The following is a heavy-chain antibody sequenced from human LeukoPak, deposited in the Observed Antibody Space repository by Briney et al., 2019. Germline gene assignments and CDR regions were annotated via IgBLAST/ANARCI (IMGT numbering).Heavy chain of an antibody. CDR3: ARMTTGHDY. D-gene: IGHD4-11*01. Sequence: PSETLSLTCGVSGTSLSSYYWRWIRHTPGKGLEWIGEVNHSRYPNMNPSLKSRVTISVDTSKNQFPLMLPSVTAADTAVYFCARMTTGHDYWGQGTLVTVSS. V-gene: IGHV4-34*01. CDR2: VNHSRYP. CDR1: GTSLSSYY. J-gene: IGHJ4*02.